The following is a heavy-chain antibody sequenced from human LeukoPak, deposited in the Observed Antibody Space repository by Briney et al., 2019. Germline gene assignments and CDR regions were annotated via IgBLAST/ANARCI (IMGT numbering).Heavy chain of an antibody. D-gene: IGHD5-12*01. J-gene: IGHJ2*01. Sequence: PGGSLRLSCAASGFTFTTYAMSWVRQAPGRGLEWVSGISPSGGSTYYADSVKGRFTISRDNSKNTLYLQMNSLRAEDTAVYHCAKGSYGDIYWYFDLWGRGTLVTVSS. CDR2: ISPSGGST. CDR3: AKGSYGDIYWYFDL. V-gene: IGHV3-23*01. CDR1: GFTFTTYA.